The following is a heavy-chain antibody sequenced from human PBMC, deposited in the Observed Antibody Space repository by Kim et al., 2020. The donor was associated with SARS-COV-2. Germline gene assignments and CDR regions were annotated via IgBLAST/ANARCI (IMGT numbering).Heavy chain of an antibody. V-gene: IGHV4-61*01. CDR2: IYYSGST. Sequence: SETLSLTCTVSGGSVSSGSYYWSWIRQPPGKGLEWIGYIYYSGSTNYNPSLKSRVTISVDTSKNQFSLKLSSVTAADTAVYYCARMQNYAILTGYSLFDYWSQRTLVTVSS. J-gene: IGHJ4*02. D-gene: IGHD3-9*01. CDR1: GGSVSSGSYY. CDR3: ARMQNYAILTGYSLFDY.